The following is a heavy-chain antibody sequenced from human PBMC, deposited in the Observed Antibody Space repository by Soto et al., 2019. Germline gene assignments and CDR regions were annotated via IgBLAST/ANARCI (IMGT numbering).Heavy chain of an antibody. CDR1: GYTFSGTS. D-gene: IGHD6-6*01. CDR2: INPNSGGT. CDR3: AREKVPREYTRRLYHSDGMDA. V-gene: IGHV1-2*02. J-gene: IGHJ6*04. Sequence: SVEVSCKAPGYTFSGTSMHWGRHAPGQGLEWMGWINPNSGGTNYAQKYQGRVTMTRDTSISTVYMELSRLRSADTAVYYCAREKVPREYTRRLYHSDGMDACAKRTTVTDSS.